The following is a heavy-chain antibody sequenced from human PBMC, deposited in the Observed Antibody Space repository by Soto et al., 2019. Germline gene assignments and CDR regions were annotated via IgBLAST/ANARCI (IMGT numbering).Heavy chain of an antibody. CDR3: AKAPTDPYCSRTSCASVYYFDY. CDR2: ISGSGGST. Sequence: EVQLLESGGGLVQPGGSLRLSCAASGFTFSSYAMSWVRQAPGKGLEWVSAISGSGGSTYYADSVKGRFTISRDNSKNTLYLQMNRLRAEDTAVYYCAKAPTDPYCSRTSCASVYYFDYWGQGTLVTVSS. V-gene: IGHV3-23*01. D-gene: IGHD2-2*01. CDR1: GFTFSSYA. J-gene: IGHJ4*02.